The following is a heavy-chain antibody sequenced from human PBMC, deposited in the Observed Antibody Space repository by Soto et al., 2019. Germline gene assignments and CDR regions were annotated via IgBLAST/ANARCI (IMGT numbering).Heavy chain of an antibody. V-gene: IGHV1-69*01. Sequence: QVQLVQSGAEVKKPGSSVKVSCQASGGTFSSYAISWVRQAPGQGLEWMGGISPIFGTANYSQKFQGRVTITADESTSTAYMELSSLRSEDTAVYYCDRERGGSYVYYFDYWGQGTLVTVSS. CDR1: GGTFSSYA. CDR3: DRERGGSYVYYFDY. CDR2: ISPIFGTA. J-gene: IGHJ4*02. D-gene: IGHD1-26*01.